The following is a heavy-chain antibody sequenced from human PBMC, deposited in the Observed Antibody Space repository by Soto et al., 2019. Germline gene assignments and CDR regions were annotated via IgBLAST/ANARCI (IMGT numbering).Heavy chain of an antibody. Sequence: GGSLRLSCAASGFTFSNAWMNWVRQAPGKGLEWVGRIKSKTDGGTTDYAAPVKGRFTISRDDSKNTLYLQMNSLKTEDTAVYYCTTDVYDSSGYYYYWGQGTLVTVSS. D-gene: IGHD3-22*01. V-gene: IGHV3-15*07. CDR2: IKSKTDGGTT. J-gene: IGHJ4*02. CDR3: TTDVYDSSGYYYY. CDR1: GFTFSNAW.